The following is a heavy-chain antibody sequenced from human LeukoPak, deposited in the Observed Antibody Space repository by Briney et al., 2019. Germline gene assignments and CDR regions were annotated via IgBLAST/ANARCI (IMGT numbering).Heavy chain of an antibody. CDR2: GDYSGGT. Sequence: SETLSLTCSVSGDSFSSVTDYWAWIRQPPGKGLEWIASGDYSGGTYYNPSLESRVAISADMSKKQISLKLTSVTGADTAIYYCAGERGEEYSSGWYKTNFFDNWGQGIRVTVSS. J-gene: IGHJ4*02. CDR1: GDSFSSVTDY. D-gene: IGHD6-19*01. CDR3: AGERGEEYSSGWYKTNFFDN. V-gene: IGHV4-39*07.